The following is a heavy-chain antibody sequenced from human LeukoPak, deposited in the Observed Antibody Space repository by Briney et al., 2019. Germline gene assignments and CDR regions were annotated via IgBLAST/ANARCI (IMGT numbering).Heavy chain of an antibody. CDR2: INPSGGST. D-gene: IGHD3/OR15-3a*01. V-gene: IGHV1-46*01. J-gene: IGHJ6*02. CDR1: GYTFSRYY. Sequence: GASVKVSCKASGYTFSRYYMHWVRQAPGQGLEWMGIINPSGGSTSYAQKFQGRVTMTRDTSTRIVYMELSSLRCEDTAVYYCARWGASGLALIYYYGMDVWGQGTTVTVSS. CDR3: ARWGASGLALIYYYGMDV.